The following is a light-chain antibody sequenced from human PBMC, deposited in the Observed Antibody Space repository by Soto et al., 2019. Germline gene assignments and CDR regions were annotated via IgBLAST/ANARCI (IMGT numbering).Light chain of an antibody. CDR1: QGISSA. Sequence: AIQLTHSPSSLSAAVGDIVTITCLASQGISSALAWYQQKPGKAPKLLIYDASSLESGVPSRFSGSGSGTDFTLTISSLQPEDFATYYCQQFNNYRITFGQGTRLEIK. J-gene: IGKJ5*01. CDR2: DAS. V-gene: IGKV1D-13*01. CDR3: QQFNNYRIT.